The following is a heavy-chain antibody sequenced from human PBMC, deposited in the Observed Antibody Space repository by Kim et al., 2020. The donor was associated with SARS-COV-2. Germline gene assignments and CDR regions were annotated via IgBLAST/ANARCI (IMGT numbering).Heavy chain of an antibody. CDR3: ARRSYTTIFGVVNRGMDV. CDR2: IYYSGST. J-gene: IGHJ6*02. D-gene: IGHD3-3*01. Sequence: SETLSLTCTVSGGSISSSSYYWGWIRQPPGKGLEWIGSIYYSGSTYYNPSLKSRVTISVDTSKNQFSLKLISVTAADTAVYYCARRSYTTIFGVVNRGMDVWGQGTTVTVSS. V-gene: IGHV4-39*01. CDR1: GGSISSSSYY.